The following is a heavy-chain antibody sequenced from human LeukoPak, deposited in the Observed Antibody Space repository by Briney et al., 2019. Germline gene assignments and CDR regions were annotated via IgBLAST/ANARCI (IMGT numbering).Heavy chain of an antibody. CDR3: ARGDCGGSCYPEKYFDY. CDR1: GGSISSYY. V-gene: IGHV4-34*01. Sequence: PSETLSLTCTVSGGSISSYYWSWIRQPPGKGLEWIGEINHSGSTNHNASLKSRVTISVDTSKNQFSLKLSSVTAADTAVYYCARGDCGGSCYPEKYFDYWGQGTLVTVSS. J-gene: IGHJ4*02. D-gene: IGHD2-15*01. CDR2: INHSGST.